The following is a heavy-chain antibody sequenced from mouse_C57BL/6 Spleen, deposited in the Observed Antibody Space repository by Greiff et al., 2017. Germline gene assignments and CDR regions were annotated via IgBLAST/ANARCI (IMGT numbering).Heavy chain of an antibody. CDR1: GYTFTSYT. J-gene: IGHJ2*01. Sequence: VQLQQSGAELARPGASVKMSCKASGYTFTSYTMHWVKQRPGQGLEWIGYINPSSGYTKYNQKFKDKATLTADKSSSTAYMQLSSLTSDDSSVYYCARSRYYCSSSLYFDYWGQGTTLTVSS. V-gene: IGHV1-4*01. CDR3: ARSRYYCSSSLYFDY. D-gene: IGHD1-1*01. CDR2: INPSSGYT.